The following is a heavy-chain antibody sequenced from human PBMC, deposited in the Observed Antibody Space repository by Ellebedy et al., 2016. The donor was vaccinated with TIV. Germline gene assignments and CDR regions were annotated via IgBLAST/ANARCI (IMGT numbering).Heavy chain of an antibody. CDR2: ISSSGGTI. Sequence: GESLKISCAASGFTLSDYAMSWIRQAPGKGLEWVSYISSSGGTIFYADSVKGRFTISRDNAKNSLYLQMNSLRAGDTAVYYCARDTRFIDQQHNWFDPWGQGTLVTVSS. CDR1: GFTLSDYA. D-gene: IGHD2-2*01. J-gene: IGHJ5*02. CDR3: ARDTRFIDQQHNWFDP. V-gene: IGHV3-11*01.